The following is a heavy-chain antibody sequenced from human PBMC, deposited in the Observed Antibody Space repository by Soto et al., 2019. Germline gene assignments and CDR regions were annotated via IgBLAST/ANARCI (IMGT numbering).Heavy chain of an antibody. J-gene: IGHJ4*02. V-gene: IGHV4-31*03. D-gene: IGHD5-12*01. CDR3: ARARDIVATITLFDY. Sequence: SETLSLTCTVSGGSISSGGYYWSWIRQHPGKGLEWIGYIYYSGSTYYNPSLKSRVTISVDTSKNQFSLKLSSVTAADTAVYYCARARDIVATITLFDYWGQGTLVTVSS. CDR2: IYYSGST. CDR1: GGSISSGGYY.